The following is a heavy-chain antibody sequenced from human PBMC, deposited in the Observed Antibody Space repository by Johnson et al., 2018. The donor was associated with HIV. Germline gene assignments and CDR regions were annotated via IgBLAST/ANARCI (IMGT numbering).Heavy chain of an antibody. V-gene: IGHV3-30*04. CDR1: GFAFSSYA. D-gene: IGHD1-26*01. Sequence: QVQLVESGGGVVQPGTSLRLSCTASGFAFSSYALHWVRQAPGKGLEWVAVISYDGRDAYYADSVKGRFTSSRDNSKNTLYLQMNSLRPEDSAVYYCAREGGALDAFDIWGQGTMVTVSS. CDR2: ISYDGRDA. J-gene: IGHJ3*02. CDR3: AREGGALDAFDI.